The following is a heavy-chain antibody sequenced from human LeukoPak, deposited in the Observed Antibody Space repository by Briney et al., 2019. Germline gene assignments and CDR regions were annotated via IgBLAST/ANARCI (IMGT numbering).Heavy chain of an antibody. CDR1: GYTFTSYD. CDR3: ARDYKGRYSSGWYLNY. D-gene: IGHD6-19*01. V-gene: IGHV1-8*01. J-gene: IGHJ4*02. Sequence: ASVKVACKASGYTFTSYDINWVRQATGQGLEWMGWMNPNSGNTGYAQKFQGRVTMTRNTSISTAYMELSSLRSEDTAVYYCARDYKGRYSSGWYLNYWGQGTLVTVSS. CDR2: MNPNSGNT.